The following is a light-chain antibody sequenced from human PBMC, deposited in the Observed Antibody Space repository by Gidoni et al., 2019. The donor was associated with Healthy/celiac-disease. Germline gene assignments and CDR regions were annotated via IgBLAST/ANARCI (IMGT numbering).Light chain of an antibody. J-gene: IGLJ3*02. CDR3: QSYDSSLSGWV. V-gene: IGLV1-40*01. CDR2: GNS. CDR1: SSNIGAGYD. Sequence: QSVLTQPPSVSGAPGQRVTIACPWSSSNIGAGYDVHWYQQLPGTAPKLLIYGNSNRTSGIPDRFSGSKSGTSASLAITGLQAEDEADYYCQSYDSSLSGWVFGGGTKLTVL.